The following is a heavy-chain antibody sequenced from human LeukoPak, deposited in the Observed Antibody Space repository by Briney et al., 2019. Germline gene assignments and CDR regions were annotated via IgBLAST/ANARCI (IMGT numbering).Heavy chain of an antibody. CDR2: ISAYNGNT. V-gene: IGHV1-18*01. Sequence: ASVKVSCKASGYTFTSYGISWVRQAPGQGLEWMGWISAYNGNTNYAQKLQGRVTMTTDTSTSTAYMELRSLRSDDTAVYYCARVGTVAGGSNWFDPWGQGTLVTASS. CDR1: GYTFTSYG. CDR3: ARVGTVAGGSNWFDP. D-gene: IGHD6-19*01. J-gene: IGHJ5*02.